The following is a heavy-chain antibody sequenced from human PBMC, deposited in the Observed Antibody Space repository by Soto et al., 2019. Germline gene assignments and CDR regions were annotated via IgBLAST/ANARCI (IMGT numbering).Heavy chain of an antibody. CDR3: VRKPSVELRDAFAV. CDR1: GDSVSSNSAA. CDR2: TYYRSKWYN. J-gene: IGHJ3*01. D-gene: IGHD1-7*01. Sequence: SQTLSLTCAISGDSVSSNSAAWNWIRQSPSRGLEWLGRTYYRSKWYNDYALSVKSRITINPDTSKNQFSLQPNSVTPEDTAVYYCVRKPSVELRDAFAVWGQGTMVTVSS. V-gene: IGHV6-1*01.